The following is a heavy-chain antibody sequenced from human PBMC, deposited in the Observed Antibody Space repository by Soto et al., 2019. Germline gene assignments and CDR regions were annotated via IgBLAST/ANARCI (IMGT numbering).Heavy chain of an antibody. Sequence: SETLSLTCTVSGGSIGSGGYYWSWIRQHPGKGLEWIGYIYYSGSTYYNPSLKSRVTISVDTSKNQFSLKLSSVTAADTAVYYCARVTMVRGVTLWFDPWGQGTLVTVSS. CDR3: ARVTMVRGVTLWFDP. V-gene: IGHV4-31*03. J-gene: IGHJ5*02. CDR1: GGSIGSGGYY. CDR2: IYYSGST. D-gene: IGHD3-10*01.